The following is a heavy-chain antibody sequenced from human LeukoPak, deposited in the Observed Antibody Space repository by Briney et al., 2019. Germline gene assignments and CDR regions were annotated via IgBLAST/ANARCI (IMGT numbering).Heavy chain of an antibody. Sequence: SVKVSCKVSGYTLTELSMHWVRQAPGKGLECMGSFDPENGETLYAQEFQGRVTLTEDTSADTAYMELISLRSEDTAVYYCTRSAVVLPYYFDYWGQGTLVTVSS. CDR1: GYTLTELS. V-gene: IGHV1-24*01. J-gene: IGHJ4*02. CDR3: TRSAVVLPYYFDY. CDR2: FDPENGET. D-gene: IGHD3-22*01.